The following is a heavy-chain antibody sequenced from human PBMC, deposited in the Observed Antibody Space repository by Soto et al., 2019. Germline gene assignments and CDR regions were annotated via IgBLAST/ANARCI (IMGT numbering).Heavy chain of an antibody. V-gene: IGHV3-23*01. CDR2: LSGGGIST. CDR3: ATSSNYYDSSGDSNFDY. Sequence: EMQLLESGGGLVQPGGSLRLSCAASGFTFSTYAINWVRQAPGKGLEWVSGLSGGGISTYYADSVKGRLTIPRDNSQDTLYLEMNSLRAEDTAVYYCATSSNYYDSSGDSNFDYWGQGTLVTVSS. J-gene: IGHJ4*02. CDR1: GFTFSTYA. D-gene: IGHD3-22*01.